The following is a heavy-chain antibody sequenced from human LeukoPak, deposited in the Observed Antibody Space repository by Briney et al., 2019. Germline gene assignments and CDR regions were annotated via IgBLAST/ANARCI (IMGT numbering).Heavy chain of an antibody. V-gene: IGHV4-59*01. D-gene: IGHD5-24*01. J-gene: IGHJ4*02. CDR3: ARVVPDGYSDY. CDR2: IYYSGST. Sequence: PSETLSLTCTVSGGSISSYYWSWIRQPPGKGLEWIGYIYYSGSTNYNPSLKSRVTISVDTSKNQFSLNLSSMTAADTAVYYCARVVPDGYSDYWGQGTLVTVTS. CDR1: GGSISSYY.